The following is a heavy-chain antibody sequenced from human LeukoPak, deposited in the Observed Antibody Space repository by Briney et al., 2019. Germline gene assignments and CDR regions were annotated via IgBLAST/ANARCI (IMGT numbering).Heavy chain of an antibody. CDR2: ISYDGSNK. D-gene: IGHD2-21*01. J-gene: IGHJ4*02. CDR1: GFTFSSYA. CDR3: VKDRIFAFDY. Sequence: GGSLRLSCAASGFTFSSYAMHGVRQAPGKGLEWVAVISYDGSNKYYADSVKGRFTISRDNSKNTLYLQMNSLRPEDTAVYYCVKDRIFAFDYWGQGTLVTVSS. V-gene: IGHV3-30*04.